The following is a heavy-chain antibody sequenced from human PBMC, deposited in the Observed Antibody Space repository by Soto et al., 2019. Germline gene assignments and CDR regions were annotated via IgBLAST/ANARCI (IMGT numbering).Heavy chain of an antibody. CDR3: ARSFTKSRRGGVAFDY. J-gene: IGHJ4*02. D-gene: IGHD3-3*01. CDR1: GGTISSFG. CDR2: IVPIDGST. Sequence: VQLVQSGAEVKKPGSSVKVSCTTSGGTISSFGMNWVRQAPGQGLEWMGGIVPIDGSTKYAEKFQSRVTITADASTSTVYMDLSSLRSEDTAVYYCARSFTKSRRGGVAFDYWGQGTLLTVSP. V-gene: IGHV1-69*01.